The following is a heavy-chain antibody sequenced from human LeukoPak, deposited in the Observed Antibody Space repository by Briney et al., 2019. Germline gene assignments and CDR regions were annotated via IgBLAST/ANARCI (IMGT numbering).Heavy chain of an antibody. CDR3: ARHYVPAVIFYYYGMDV. J-gene: IGHJ6*02. Sequence: SETLSVTCTVSGGSISSSSYYWGWIRQPPGKGLEWIGSIYYSGSTYYNPSLKSRVTISVDTSNNQFSLKLSSVTAADTAVYYCARHYVPAVIFYYYGMDVWGQGTTVTVSS. V-gene: IGHV4-39*01. CDR1: GGSISSSSYY. CDR2: IYYSGST. D-gene: IGHD2-2*01.